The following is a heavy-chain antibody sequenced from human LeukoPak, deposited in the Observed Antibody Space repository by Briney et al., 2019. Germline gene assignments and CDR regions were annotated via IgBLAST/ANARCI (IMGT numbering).Heavy chain of an antibody. CDR2: VIPIPGIA. D-gene: IGHD6-13*01. V-gene: IGHV1-69*04. Sequence: ASVKVSCKASGGSFSSYAISWVRQAPGQGLEWMGRVIPIPGIANYAQKFRGRVTITADKSTSTAYMELSSLSSEDTAVYYCARETGIATAALLFDYWGQGTLVTVSS. J-gene: IGHJ4*02. CDR3: ARETGIATAALLFDY. CDR1: GGSFSSYA.